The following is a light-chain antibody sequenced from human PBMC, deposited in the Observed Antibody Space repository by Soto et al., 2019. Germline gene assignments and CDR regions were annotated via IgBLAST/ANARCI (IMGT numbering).Light chain of an antibody. J-gene: IGKJ5*01. V-gene: IGKV3-20*01. CDR2: DVS. CDR1: QSVSSSY. CDR3: QQYGNSPII. Sequence: EIVLTQSPGTLSLSPGERATLSCRASQSVSSSYLAWYQQKPGQAPRLLIYDVSNRATGIPDRFSGSGSGTDFTLTISRLEPEDFAVYYCQQYGNSPIIFGQGTRLEIK.